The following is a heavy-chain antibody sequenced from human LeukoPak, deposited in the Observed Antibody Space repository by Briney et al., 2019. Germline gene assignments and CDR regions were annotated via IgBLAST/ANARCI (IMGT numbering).Heavy chain of an antibody. CDR2: ISAYNGNT. CDR1: GYTFTSYG. J-gene: IGHJ5*02. V-gene: IGHV1-18*04. D-gene: IGHD6-13*01. Sequence: AASVKVSCKASGYTFTSYGISWVRQAPGQGLEWMEWISAYNGNTNYAQKLQGRVTMTTDTSTSTAYMELRSLRSDDTAVYYCARDLIRYSSSWYWFDPWGQGTLVTVSS. CDR3: ARDLIRYSSSWYWFDP.